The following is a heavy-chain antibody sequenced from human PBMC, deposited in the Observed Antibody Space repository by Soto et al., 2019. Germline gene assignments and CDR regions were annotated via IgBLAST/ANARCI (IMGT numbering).Heavy chain of an antibody. J-gene: IGHJ4*02. CDR1: GYDFTTYG. CDR3: ARGRYGDY. CDR2: ISAHNGNT. Sequence: QVHLLQSGAEVKKPGASVKGSCKGSGYDFTTYGITWVRQAPGQGLEWMAWISAHNGNTDYAQKLQGRVTVTRDTSTSTAYMELRSLRSDDTAVYYCARGRYGDYWGQGALVTVSS. V-gene: IGHV1-18*01. D-gene: IGHD1-1*01.